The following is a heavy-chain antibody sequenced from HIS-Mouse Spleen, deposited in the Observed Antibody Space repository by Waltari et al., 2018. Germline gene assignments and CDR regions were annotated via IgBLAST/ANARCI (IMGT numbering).Heavy chain of an antibody. Sequence: QVQLVESGGGVVQPGRSLRLSCAASGFTFSSYVMHWVRQAPGKGLEWVAVISYDGSNKYYADSVKGRFTISRDNSKNTLYLQMNSLRAEDTAVYYCAGRIAAAGTDWFDPWGQGTLVTVSS. CDR1: GFTFSSYV. CDR2: ISYDGSNK. J-gene: IGHJ5*02. D-gene: IGHD6-13*01. CDR3: AGRIAAAGTDWFDP. V-gene: IGHV3-30*03.